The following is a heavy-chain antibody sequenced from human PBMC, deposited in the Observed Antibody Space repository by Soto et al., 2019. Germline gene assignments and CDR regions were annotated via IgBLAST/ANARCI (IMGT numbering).Heavy chain of an antibody. J-gene: IGHJ4*02. CDR1: GFTFSSYA. CDR3: PSSHGVPPAVHSAAGKIDY. Sequence: GGSLRLSCAASGFTFSSYAMHWVRQAPGKGLEWVAVISYDGSNKYYADSVKGRFTISRDNSKNTLYLQMNSLRAEDTAVYYCPSSHGVPPAVHSAAGKIDYGGQGTMFTV. V-gene: IGHV3-30-3*01. CDR2: ISYDGSNK. D-gene: IGHD6-25*01.